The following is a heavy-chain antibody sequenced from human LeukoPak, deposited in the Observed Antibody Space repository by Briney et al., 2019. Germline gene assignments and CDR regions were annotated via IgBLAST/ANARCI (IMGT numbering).Heavy chain of an antibody. D-gene: IGHD6-19*01. CDR1: GGSISSSSYY. Sequence: SETLSLTCTVSGGSISSSSYYWGWIRQPPGKGLEWIGSIYYSGSTYYNPSLKSRVTISVDTSENQFSLKLSSVTAADTAVYYCARHYRGWYFDYWGQGTLVTVSS. V-gene: IGHV4-39*01. CDR2: IYYSGST. CDR3: ARHYRGWYFDY. J-gene: IGHJ4*02.